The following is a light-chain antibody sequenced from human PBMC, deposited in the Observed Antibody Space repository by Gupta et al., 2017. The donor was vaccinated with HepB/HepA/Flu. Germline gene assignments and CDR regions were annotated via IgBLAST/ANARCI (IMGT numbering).Light chain of an antibody. CDR2: DNN. Sequence: TQPPSASGAPGQRVPNSFSGSSSNSGSHSVCWYQQLPGTAPNLLIFDNNQRPSGVPDRFSGTKSGTSAPLAISGHQSEDEADYYCASWDGSVKGYVFGTGTKVTVL. CDR3: ASWDGSVKGYV. J-gene: IGLJ1*01. CDR1: SSNSGSHS. V-gene: IGLV1-44*01.